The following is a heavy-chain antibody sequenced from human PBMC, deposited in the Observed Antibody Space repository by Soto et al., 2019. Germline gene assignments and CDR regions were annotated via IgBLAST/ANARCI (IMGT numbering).Heavy chain of an antibody. CDR2: ISYGGTT. CDR3: ACSCLEYEEFGRTSHSFDY. V-gene: IGHV4-59*08. CDR1: GGSISSYD. Sequence: PSETLSVTCSVAGGSISSYDGSWIRQTPGKGLEWMGNISYGGTTNYNPSPKSRGTISVDTSKNQFSLKLSSVTAADTAVYYCACSCLEYEEFGRTSHSFDYWGQGALVTVSS. D-gene: IGHD3-22*01. J-gene: IGHJ4*02.